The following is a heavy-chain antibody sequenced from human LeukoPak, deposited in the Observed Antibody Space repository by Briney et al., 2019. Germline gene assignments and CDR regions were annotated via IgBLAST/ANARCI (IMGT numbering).Heavy chain of an antibody. CDR1: GASISSSDRY. J-gene: IGHJ5*02. Sequence: SETLSLTCTVSGASISSSDRYWGWIRQPPGKGLEWIGSIYYSGITYHNPSLKSRVTISVDTSKNQFSLKLSSVTAADTAVYYCARRRVVVVAARFDPWGQGTLVTVSS. D-gene: IGHD2-15*01. CDR2: IYYSGIT. V-gene: IGHV4-39*07. CDR3: ARRRVVVVAARFDP.